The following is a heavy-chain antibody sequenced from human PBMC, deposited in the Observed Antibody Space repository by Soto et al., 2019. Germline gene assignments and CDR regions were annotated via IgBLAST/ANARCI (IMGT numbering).Heavy chain of an antibody. J-gene: IGHJ6*02. V-gene: IGHV3-23*01. CDR2: ISGSGGST. Sequence: GGSLRLSCAASGFTFSSYAMSWVRQAPGKGLEWVSAISGSGGSTYYADSVKGRFTISRDNSKNTLYLQMNSLRAEDTAVYYCAKDKFGLAAALYYYYGMDVWGQGTTVTVSS. CDR3: AKDKFGLAAALYYYYGMDV. CDR1: GFTFSSYA. D-gene: IGHD6-13*01.